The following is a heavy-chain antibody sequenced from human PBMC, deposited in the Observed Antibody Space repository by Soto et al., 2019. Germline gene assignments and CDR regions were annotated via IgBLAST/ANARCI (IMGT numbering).Heavy chain of an antibody. D-gene: IGHD3-10*01. J-gene: IGHJ5*02. Sequence: QITLKESGPTLVKPTQTLTLTCTFSGFSLSTSGVGVGWIRQPRGKALEWLALIYWDDDKRYSPSLKSRLTITKDTSKNQVDLTMTYMESVDTATYYCAHMTSGGWFDRWGQGTLVTVFS. CDR2: IYWDDDK. CDR3: AHMTSGGWFDR. CDR1: GFSLSTSGVG. V-gene: IGHV2-5*02.